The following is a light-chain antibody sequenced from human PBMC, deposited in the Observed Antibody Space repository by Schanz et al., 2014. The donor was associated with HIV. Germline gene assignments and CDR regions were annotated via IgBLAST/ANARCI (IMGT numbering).Light chain of an antibody. Sequence: QSALTQPASVSGSPGQSITLSCTGTSSDVGGYNYPSWYQQHPGKAPKLSIYAVSNRPSGVSNRVSGSKSGNTASLTISGLQAEDEADYYCSSYASRSTPLYVFGTGTKLTVL. CDR3: SSYASRSTPLYV. V-gene: IGLV2-14*03. CDR2: AVS. J-gene: IGLJ1*01. CDR1: SSDVGGYNY.